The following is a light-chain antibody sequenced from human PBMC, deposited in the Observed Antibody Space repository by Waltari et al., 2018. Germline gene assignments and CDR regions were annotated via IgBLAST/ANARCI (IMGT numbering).Light chain of an antibody. V-gene: IGKV1-5*03. CDR3: LQYNTYWT. Sequence: DIQMTQSPSTLSASVGDRVTIACRASQSISSWLAWFQQKPGKAPNLLIYKASDLETGVPSRFSGSGSVTEFTLTISSLQPDDFATYYCLQYNTYWTFGPGTKVEIK. CDR1: QSISSW. CDR2: KAS. J-gene: IGKJ1*01.